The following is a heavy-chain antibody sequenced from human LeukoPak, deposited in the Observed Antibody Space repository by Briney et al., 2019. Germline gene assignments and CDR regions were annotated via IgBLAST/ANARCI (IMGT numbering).Heavy chain of an antibody. CDR1: GYTFTGYY. Sequence: ASVKVSCKASGYTFTGYYMHWVRQAPGQGLEWMGWINPNSGGTNYAQKFQGRVTMTRDTSISTACMELSRLRSDDTAVYYCARWDGDYVNYFDYWGQGTLVTVSS. CDR3: ARWDGDYVNYFDY. D-gene: IGHD4-17*01. J-gene: IGHJ4*02. V-gene: IGHV1-2*02. CDR2: INPNSGGT.